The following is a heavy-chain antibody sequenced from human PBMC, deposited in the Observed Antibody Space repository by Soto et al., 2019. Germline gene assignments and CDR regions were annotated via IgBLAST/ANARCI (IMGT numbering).Heavy chain of an antibody. V-gene: IGHV4-34*01. D-gene: IGHD3-10*01. CDR1: GGSFSGYY. J-gene: IGHJ6*04. CDR2: INHSGST. Sequence: PSETLSLTCAVYGGSFSGYYWSWIRQPPGKGLEWIGEINHSGSTNYNPSLKSRVTISVDTSKNQFSLKLSSVTAADTAVYYCARMNYYGSGSYYKGLDVWGKGTTVTVSS. CDR3: ARMNYYGSGSYYKGLDV.